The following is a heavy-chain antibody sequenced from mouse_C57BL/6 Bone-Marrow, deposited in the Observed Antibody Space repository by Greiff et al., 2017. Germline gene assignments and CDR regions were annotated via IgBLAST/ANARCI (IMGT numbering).Heavy chain of an antibody. CDR2: IYPRSGNT. V-gene: IGHV1-81*01. J-gene: IGHJ2*01. CDR1: GYTFTSYG. Sequence: QVQLQQPGAELARPGASVKLSCKASGYTFTSYGISWVKQRTGQGLEWIGEIYPRSGNTHYNEKFKGKATLTADKSSSTAYMELRSLTSEDSAVYFCERGYGSSYVGYWGQGTTLTVSS. D-gene: IGHD1-1*01. CDR3: ERGYGSSYVGY.